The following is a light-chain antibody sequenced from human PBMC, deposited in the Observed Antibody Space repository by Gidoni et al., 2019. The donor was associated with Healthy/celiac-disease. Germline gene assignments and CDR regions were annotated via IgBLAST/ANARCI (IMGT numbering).Light chain of an antibody. CDR1: QSVSSN. CDR3: QQYNNWPPLT. Sequence: EIVMTQSPATLSVSPGERATLSCRASQSVSSNLAWYQQKPGQAPRLLIYGASTMATGIPARFSGSGSGTEFTLTISSLQSEDFAVYYCQQYNNWPPLTXGGGTKVEIK. J-gene: IGKJ4*01. CDR2: GAS. V-gene: IGKV3-15*01.